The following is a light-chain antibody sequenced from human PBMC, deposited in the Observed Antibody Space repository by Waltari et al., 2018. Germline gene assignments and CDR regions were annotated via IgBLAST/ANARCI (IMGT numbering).Light chain of an antibody. CDR2: DVS. CDR1: SSDVGAYNY. CDR3: ISYTTSDTMI. Sequence: QSALTQPASVSGSPGQSITISCTGTSSDVGAYNYVSWYQQHPGKVPKPIIYDVSHRPSGVSFRFSCSKSDNTASLTISGLQAEDEADYYCISYTTSDTMIFGGGTKLTVL. V-gene: IGLV2-14*03. J-gene: IGLJ2*01.